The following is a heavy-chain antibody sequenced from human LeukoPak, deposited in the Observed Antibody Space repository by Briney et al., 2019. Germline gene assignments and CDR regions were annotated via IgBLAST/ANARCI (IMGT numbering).Heavy chain of an antibody. CDR2: ISGSGDNT. D-gene: IGHD3-22*01. J-gene: IGHJ4*02. CDR3: PKGPQSSAQYHFVY. Sequence: GGSLRLSCTVSGLTFSNYAMSWVRQAPGKGLEWVSPISGSGDNTYYADSVKGRFTISRDNSRNTLYLQMNSLRAEDTAVYHCPKGPQSSAQYHFVYWGQGSLVTVSS. CDR1: GLTFSNYA. V-gene: IGHV3-23*01.